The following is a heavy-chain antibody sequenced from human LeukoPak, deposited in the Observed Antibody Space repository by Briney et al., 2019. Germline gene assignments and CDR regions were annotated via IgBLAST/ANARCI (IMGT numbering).Heavy chain of an antibody. Sequence: GGSLRLSCVASGFTFSDHYMNWIRQTPGKGLEWLSYISGSSHDIKYADSVEGRFTVSRDNSKRSLYLEMNSLRVEDTAVYYCVRWAREADVWGQGTQVFVSS. CDR2: ISGSSHDI. V-gene: IGHV3-11*03. CDR1: GFTFSDHY. J-gene: IGHJ4*02. D-gene: IGHD2-15*01. CDR3: VRWAREADV.